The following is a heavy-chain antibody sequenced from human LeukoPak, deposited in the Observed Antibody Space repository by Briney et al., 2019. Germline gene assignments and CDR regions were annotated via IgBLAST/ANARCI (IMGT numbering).Heavy chain of an antibody. CDR3: ARDRTPNIVVVPAAINYYYGMDV. CDR1: GFTFSSYA. Sequence: PGGSLRLSCAASGFTFSSYAMHWVRQAPGKGLEWVAVISYDGSNKYYADSVKGRFTISRDNSKNTLYLQMNSLRAEDTAVYYCARDRTPNIVVVPAAINYYYGMDVWGQGTTVTVSS. J-gene: IGHJ6*02. V-gene: IGHV3-30-3*01. D-gene: IGHD2-2*02. CDR2: ISYDGSNK.